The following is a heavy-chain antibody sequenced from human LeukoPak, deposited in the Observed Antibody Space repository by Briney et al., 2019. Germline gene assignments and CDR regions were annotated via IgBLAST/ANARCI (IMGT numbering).Heavy chain of an antibody. J-gene: IGHJ4*02. CDR1: GFSFSNYG. CDR3: AKDSNGYRYGFYY. V-gene: IGHV3-30*02. Sequence: GGSLRLSCAASGFSFSNYGMHWVRQAPGKGLEWVAVIWYDGTNKYYADSVKGRFTISRDNSKNTLYLQMNSLRAEDTAVYYCAKDSNGYRYGFYYWGQGTLVPISS. D-gene: IGHD5-18*01. CDR2: IWYDGTNK.